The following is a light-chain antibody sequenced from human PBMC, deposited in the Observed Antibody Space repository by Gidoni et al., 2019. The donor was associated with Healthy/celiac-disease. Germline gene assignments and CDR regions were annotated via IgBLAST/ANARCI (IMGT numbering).Light chain of an antibody. J-gene: IGKJ1*01. CDR2: KAS. V-gene: IGKV1-5*03. CDR3: QQYNSNPAWT. Sequence: DIQMPQSPSTLSASVGDRVTITCRASQSISSWLSWYQQKPGKAPKLLIYKASSLESGVPSRFSGSGSGTEFTLTISSLQPDDFATYYCQQYNSNPAWTFGQGTKVEIK. CDR1: QSISSW.